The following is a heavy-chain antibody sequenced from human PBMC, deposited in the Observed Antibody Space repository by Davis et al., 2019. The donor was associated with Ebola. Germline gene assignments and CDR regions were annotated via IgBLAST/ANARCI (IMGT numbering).Heavy chain of an antibody. V-gene: IGHV1-46*01. D-gene: IGHD4-11*01. CDR3: AKDPELAPDYSNSYYYGMDV. CDR1: GYTFTSYY. J-gene: IGHJ6*02. Sequence: ASVKVSCKASGYTFTSYYMHWVRQAPGQGLEWMGIINPSGGSTSYAQKFQGRVTMTRDTSTSTVYMELSSLRSEDTAVYYCAKDPELAPDYSNSYYYGMDVWGQGTTVTVSS. CDR2: INPSGGST.